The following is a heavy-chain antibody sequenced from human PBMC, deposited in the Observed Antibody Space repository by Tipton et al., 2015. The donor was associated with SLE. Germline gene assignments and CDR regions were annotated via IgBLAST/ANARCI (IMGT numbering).Heavy chain of an antibody. CDR1: GGSISSYY. Sequence: TLSLTCTVSGGSISSYYWSWIRQLPGKGLEWIGYIYYSGSTNYNPSLKSRVTISVDTSKNQFSLKLSSVTAADTAVYYCAGGTGTTSGDWFDYWGQGTLVTVSS. CDR2: IYYSGST. CDR3: AGGTGTTSGDWFDY. V-gene: IGHV4-59*01. D-gene: IGHD1-1*01. J-gene: IGHJ4*02.